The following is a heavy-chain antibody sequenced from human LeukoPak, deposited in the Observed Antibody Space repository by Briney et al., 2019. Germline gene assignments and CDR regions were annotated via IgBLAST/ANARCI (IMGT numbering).Heavy chain of an antibody. D-gene: IGHD3-22*01. V-gene: IGHV5-10-1*01. CDR2: IAPSDSHT. CDR3: VRQPPGVYDTTQNWFDP. CDR1: GYSFPSYW. J-gene: IGHJ5*02. Sequence: GESLQISCKVSGYSFPSYWITWVRQVPGEGLEWMGRIAPSDSHTNYNPSFEGHVTMSVEKSITTVYLQWSSLKASDTAMYYCVRQPPGVYDTTQNWFDPWGQGTLVTVSS.